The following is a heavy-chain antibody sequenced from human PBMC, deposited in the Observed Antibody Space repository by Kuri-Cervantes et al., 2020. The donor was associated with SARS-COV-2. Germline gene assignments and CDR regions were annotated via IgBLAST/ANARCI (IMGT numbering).Heavy chain of an antibody. CDR3: ARVGTSFNDKNDY. CDR2: ISSSSSTI. Sequence: GESLKISCAASGFTFSSYSMNWVRQAPGKGLEWVSYISSSSSTIYYADSVKGRFTISRDNAKNSLYLQMNSLRDEDTAVYYCARVGTSFNDKNDYWGQGTLATVSS. D-gene: IGHD2-2*01. J-gene: IGHJ4*02. CDR1: GFTFSSYS. V-gene: IGHV3-48*02.